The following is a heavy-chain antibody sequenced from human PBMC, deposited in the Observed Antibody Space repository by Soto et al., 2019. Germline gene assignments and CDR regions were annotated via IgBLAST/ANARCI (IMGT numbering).Heavy chain of an antibody. V-gene: IGHV4-39*01. CDR1: GGSISSSSYY. CDR3: ARHSDCTNGVCWFDP. J-gene: IGHJ5*02. CDR2: IYYSGST. D-gene: IGHD2-8*01. Sequence: SETLSLTCTVSGGSISSSSYYWGWIRQPPGKGLEWIGSIYYSGSTYYNPSLKSRVTISVDTSKNQFSLKLSSVTAADTAVYYCARHSDCTNGVCWFDPWGQGTLVTVSS.